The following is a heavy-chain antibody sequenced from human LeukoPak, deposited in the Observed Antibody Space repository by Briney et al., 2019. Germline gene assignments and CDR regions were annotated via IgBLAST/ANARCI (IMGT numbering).Heavy chain of an antibody. J-gene: IGHJ6*02. D-gene: IGHD3-22*01. CDR2: SHYSGNI. CDR3: ARAYYYDSSGYYYYYGMDV. V-gene: IGHV4-59*01. Sequence: SETLSLTCTISGGSISSYYWSWIRQPPGKGLEWIGYSHYSGNINYNPSLKGRVTISVDTSKNQFSLTLRSVAAEDTAVYYCARAYYYDSSGYYYYYGMDVWGQGTTVTVSS. CDR1: GGSISSYY.